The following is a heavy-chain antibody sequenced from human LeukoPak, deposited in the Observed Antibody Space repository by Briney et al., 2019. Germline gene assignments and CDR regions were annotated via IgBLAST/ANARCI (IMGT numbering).Heavy chain of an antibody. CDR2: ISTNNGNT. Sequence: GASVKVSCKASGYTFTSYGISWVRQAPGQGLEWMGWISTNNGNTNYAQKVQGRVTMTTDTSTSTAYMELRSLGSDDTAVYYCARGGITVARDYFDSWGQGTLVTVSS. V-gene: IGHV1-18*01. CDR1: GYTFTSYG. CDR3: ARGGITVARDYFDS. D-gene: IGHD6-19*01. J-gene: IGHJ4*02.